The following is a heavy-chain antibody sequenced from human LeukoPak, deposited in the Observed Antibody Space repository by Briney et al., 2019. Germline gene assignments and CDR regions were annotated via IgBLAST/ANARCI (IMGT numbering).Heavy chain of an antibody. V-gene: IGHV3-23*01. J-gene: IGHJ5*02. CDR2: ISGSGGST. CDR1: GFTFSCYA. CDR3: ARDWGYCSGGSCWEGFDP. D-gene: IGHD2-15*01. Sequence: GGSLRLSCAASGFTFSCYAMSWVRQAPGPGLKSFSAISGSGGSTYYADSVKCRFTISRDNSKNTLYLQMNSLRAEDTAVYYCARDWGYCSGGSCWEGFDPWGQGTLVTVSS.